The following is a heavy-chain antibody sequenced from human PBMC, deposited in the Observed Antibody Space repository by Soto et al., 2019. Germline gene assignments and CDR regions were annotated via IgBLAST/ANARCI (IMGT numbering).Heavy chain of an antibody. Sequence: GASVKVSCKASGDTFSSYAISWVRQAPGQGLEWMGGIIPIFGTANYAQKFQGRVTITADESTSTAYMELSSLRSEDTAVYYCARGPAATPHYYYYGMDVWGQGTTVTVSS. J-gene: IGHJ6*02. CDR1: GDTFSSYA. V-gene: IGHV1-69*13. CDR2: IIPIFGTA. CDR3: ARGPAATPHYYYYGMDV. D-gene: IGHD2-2*01.